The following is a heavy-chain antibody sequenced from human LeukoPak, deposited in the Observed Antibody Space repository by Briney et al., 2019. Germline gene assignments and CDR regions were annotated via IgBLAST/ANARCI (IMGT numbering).Heavy chain of an antibody. CDR3: ARDTGNFDVDY. V-gene: IGHV4-39*01. J-gene: IGHJ4*02. CDR2: ILYSGST. CDR1: GGSISSSSAY. Sequence: SETLSLTCTVSGGSISSSSAYWGWIRQFPGKGLEWMGSILYSGSTYYIPSLKSRLTISADTSKNQFSLKLSSVTAADTAVYSCARDTGNFDVDYWGQGTLVTVSS. D-gene: IGHD1-26*01.